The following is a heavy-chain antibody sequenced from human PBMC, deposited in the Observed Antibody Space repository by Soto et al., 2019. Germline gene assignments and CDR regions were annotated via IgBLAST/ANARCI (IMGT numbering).Heavy chain of an antibody. V-gene: IGHV4-39*01. CDR3: ARLPSRHLVDY. Sequence: SETLSLTCTVSGSSINSSGYYWGWIRQPPGKGLEWIGSMFYGVSTYYNPSLKSRVTVSVDTSKNQFSLNLRSVTAADTDVYYCARLPSRHLVDYWGQGTLVTVS. J-gene: IGHJ4*02. D-gene: IGHD3-3*02. CDR1: GSSINSSGYY. CDR2: MFYGVST.